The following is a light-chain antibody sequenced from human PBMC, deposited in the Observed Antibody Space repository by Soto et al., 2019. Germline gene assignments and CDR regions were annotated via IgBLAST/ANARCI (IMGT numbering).Light chain of an antibody. CDR3: SSFTSSTTQV. CDR2: DVS. CDR1: SSDVGGYDY. V-gene: IGLV2-14*01. Sequence: QSVLTQPASVSGSPGQSITISCTGSSSDVGGYDYVSWYQQYPGKAPKLMIYDVSNRPSGVSNRFSGSKSGNTASLTISGLQADDESDYYGSSFTSSTTQVFETGTKVT. J-gene: IGLJ1*01.